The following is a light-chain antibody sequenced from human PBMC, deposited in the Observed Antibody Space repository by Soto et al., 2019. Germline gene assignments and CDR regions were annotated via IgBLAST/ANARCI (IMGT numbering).Light chain of an antibody. CDR2: EAS. Sequence: EIVLTQSPATLSLSPGERATLSCRASQSVSSYLAWYQQTPGQAPRLLIYEASNRATGIPARFSGSGSWTDFTLAISSLEPEDFAVYYCQQRSNWPPYTFGQGTKLEIK. CDR1: QSVSSY. V-gene: IGKV3-11*01. CDR3: QQRSNWPPYT. J-gene: IGKJ2*01.